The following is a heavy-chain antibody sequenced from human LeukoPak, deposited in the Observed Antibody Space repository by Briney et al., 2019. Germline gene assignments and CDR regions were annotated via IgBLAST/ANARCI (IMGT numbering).Heavy chain of an antibody. Sequence: SETLSLTCAVSGGSFSSVNWWSWVRPPPGKGLEWIGEIYHSGSTNYNPSLRSRVTISVDKSKNQLSLELSSVTAADTAIYYCARDSATASYGDYSDWGQGTLVTVSS. CDR3: ARDSATASYGDYSD. CDR1: GGSFSSVNW. D-gene: IGHD4-17*01. V-gene: IGHV4-4*02. J-gene: IGHJ1*01. CDR2: IYHSGST.